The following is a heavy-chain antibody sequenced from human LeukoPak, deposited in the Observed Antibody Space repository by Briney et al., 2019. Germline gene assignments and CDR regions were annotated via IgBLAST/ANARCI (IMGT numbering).Heavy chain of an antibody. CDR2: SNSNNGGT. D-gene: IGHD3-22*01. V-gene: IGHV1-18*03. CDR1: GYTFTTYG. J-gene: IGHJ4*02. Sequence: ASVKVSCKASGYTFTTYGISWVRQAPGQGLEWMGWSNSNNGGTNYAQKFQGRVTMTTDKSTSTAYMELRSLRPDDMAVYYCARVKDSSGYSGLFDYWGQGTLVTVSS. CDR3: ARVKDSSGYSGLFDY.